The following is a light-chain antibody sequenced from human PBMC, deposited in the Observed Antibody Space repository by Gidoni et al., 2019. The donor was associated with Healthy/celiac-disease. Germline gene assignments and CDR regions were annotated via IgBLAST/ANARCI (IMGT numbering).Light chain of an antibody. CDR1: SLRSYY. V-gene: IGLV3-19*01. CDR2: GKN. J-gene: IGLJ2*01. CDR3: NSRDSSGNHLV. Sequence: SSELPPDPAVSVALGQPVRITCQGDSLRSYYASWYQQKPGQAPVLVIYGKNNRPSGIPDRFSGSSSGNTASLTITGAQAEDEADYYCNSRDSSGNHLVFGGGTKLTVL.